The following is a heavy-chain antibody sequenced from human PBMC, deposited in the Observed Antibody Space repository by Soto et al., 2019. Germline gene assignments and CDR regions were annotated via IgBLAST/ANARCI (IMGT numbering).Heavy chain of an antibody. CDR2: IIHSGST. D-gene: IGHD2-2*01. V-gene: IGHV4-34*12. J-gene: IGHJ6*03. CDR1: GGSFSGYY. Sequence: QVQLQQWGAGLLKPSETLSLTCAVYGGSFSGYYWSWIRQTPGKGLEWIGEIIHSGSTNYNPSLKRRVTRSLDTSKNQFSLKLSSVTAADTAVYYCARVMGYCSSTSCYRQYYYMDVWGIGTTVTVSS. CDR3: ARVMGYCSSTSCYRQYYYMDV.